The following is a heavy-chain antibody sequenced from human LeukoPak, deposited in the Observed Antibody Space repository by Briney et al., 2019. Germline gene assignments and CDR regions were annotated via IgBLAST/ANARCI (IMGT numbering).Heavy chain of an antibody. CDR1: GFTFSSYS. Sequence: GGSLRLSCAASGFTFSSYSMNWVRQAPGRGLEWVSSISSSSSYIYYADSVKGRFTISRDNAKNSLYLQMNSLRAEDTAVYYCARAPNWNDVFDYWGQGNLVTVSS. J-gene: IGHJ4*02. D-gene: IGHD1-1*01. V-gene: IGHV3-21*01. CDR3: ARAPNWNDVFDY. CDR2: ISSSSSYI.